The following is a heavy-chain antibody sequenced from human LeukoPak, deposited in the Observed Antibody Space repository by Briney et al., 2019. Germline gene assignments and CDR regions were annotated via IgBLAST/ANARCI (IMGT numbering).Heavy chain of an antibody. CDR1: GGSFSGYY. V-gene: IGHV4-34*01. D-gene: IGHD2-2*01. CDR3: ARGGGQVPAARDYYYYYMDV. CDR2: INHSGST. Sequence: SETLSLTCAVYGGSFSGYYWSWIRQPPGKGLEWIGEINHSGSTNYNPSHKSRVTISVDTSKNQFSLKLSSVTAADTAVYYCARGGGQVPAARDYYYYYMDVWGKGTTVTVSS. J-gene: IGHJ6*03.